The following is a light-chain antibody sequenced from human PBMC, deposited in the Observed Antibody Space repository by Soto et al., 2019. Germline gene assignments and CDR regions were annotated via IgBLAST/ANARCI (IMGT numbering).Light chain of an antibody. V-gene: IGKV1-5*01. J-gene: IGKJ1*01. CDR1: QSISSG. Sequence: IQMTQSPSTLSASLGDRVTITCRASQSISSGLAWYQQKPGKAPKVLIYDASSLQSGVPSRFSGSGSGTEFTLTISSLQPEDFAIYYCQQYNSYSPWTFGQGTKVDI. CDR2: DAS. CDR3: QQYNSYSPWT.